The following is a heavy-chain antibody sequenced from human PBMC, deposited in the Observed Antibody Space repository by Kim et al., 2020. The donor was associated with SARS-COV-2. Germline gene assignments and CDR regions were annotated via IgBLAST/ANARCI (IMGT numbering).Heavy chain of an antibody. Sequence: GESLKISCKGSGYSFTSYWIGWVRQMPGKGLEWMGIIYPGDSDTRYSPSFQGQVTISADKSISTAYLQWSSLKASDTAMYYCARGVEQWLVPNWYFDLWGRGTLVTVSS. V-gene: IGHV5-51*01. J-gene: IGHJ2*01. CDR1: GYSFTSYW. CDR3: ARGVEQWLVPNWYFDL. CDR2: IYPGDSDT. D-gene: IGHD6-19*01.